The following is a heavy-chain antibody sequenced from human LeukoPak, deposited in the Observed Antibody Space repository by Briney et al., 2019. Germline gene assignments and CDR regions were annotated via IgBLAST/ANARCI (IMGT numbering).Heavy chain of an antibody. V-gene: IGHV4-39*07. D-gene: IGHD3-3*01. Sequence: RPSETLSLTCTVSGGSISSSSYYWGWIRQPPGKGLEWIGSIYYSGITYYNPSLESRLTISLDKSKNHFSLELTSVTAADTALYFCAREIFGARAFEYWGQGILVTVSS. CDR3: AREIFGARAFEY. CDR2: IYYSGIT. CDR1: GGSISSSSYY. J-gene: IGHJ4*02.